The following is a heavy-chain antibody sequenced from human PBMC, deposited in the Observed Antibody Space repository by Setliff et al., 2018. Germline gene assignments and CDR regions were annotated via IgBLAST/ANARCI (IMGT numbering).Heavy chain of an antibody. V-gene: IGHV4-38-2*02. CDR1: GYSISSGYY. Sequence: SETLSLTCTVSGYSISSGYYWGWIRQPPGKGLEWIGSIYHSGSTYYNPSLKSRVTISVDTSKNQFSLKLSSVTAADTAVYYCARGELGNDYWGQGTLVTVSS. J-gene: IGHJ4*02. CDR3: ARGELGNDY. D-gene: IGHD7-27*01. CDR2: IYHSGST.